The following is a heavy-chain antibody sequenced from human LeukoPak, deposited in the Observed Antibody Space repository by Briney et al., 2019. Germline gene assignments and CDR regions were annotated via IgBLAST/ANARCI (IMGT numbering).Heavy chain of an antibody. V-gene: IGHV1-46*01. CDR1: GYTYTSYY. D-gene: IGHD5-12*01. J-gene: IGHJ4*02. CDR3: ASGNIRGYSGYDLDYFDY. CDR2: INPSGGST. Sequence: ASVKVSCKASGYTYTSYYMHWVRQAPEQGLEWMGIINPSGGSTSYAQKFQGRVTMTRDTSTSTVYMELSSLRSEDTAVYYCASGNIRGYSGYDLDYFDYWGQGTLVTVSS.